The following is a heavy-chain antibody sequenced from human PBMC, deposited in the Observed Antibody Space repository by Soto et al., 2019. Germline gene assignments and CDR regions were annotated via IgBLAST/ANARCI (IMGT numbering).Heavy chain of an antibody. Sequence: PGGSLRLSCAASGFTFSSYAMSWVRQAPGKGLEWVSAISGSGGSTYYADSVKGRFTISRDNSKNTLYLQMNSLRAEDTAVYYCAKVESPTPLLPPVNWGQGTLVTVSS. CDR2: ISGSGGST. D-gene: IGHD1-26*01. CDR3: AKVESPTPLLPPVN. V-gene: IGHV3-23*01. J-gene: IGHJ4*02. CDR1: GFTFSSYA.